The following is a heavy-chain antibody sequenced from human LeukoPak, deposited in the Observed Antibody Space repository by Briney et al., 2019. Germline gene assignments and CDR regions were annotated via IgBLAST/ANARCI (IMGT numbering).Heavy chain of an antibody. CDR2: ISSSSYI. V-gene: IGHV3-21*01. CDR3: AREEGIVATTISDY. Sequence: GGSLRLSCAASGFTFSSYSMNLVRQAPGKGLEWVSSISSSSYIYYADSVKGRFTISRDNAKNSLYLQMNSLRAEDTAVYYCAREEGIVATTISDYWGQGTLVTVSS. J-gene: IGHJ4*02. CDR1: GFTFSSYS. D-gene: IGHD5-12*01.